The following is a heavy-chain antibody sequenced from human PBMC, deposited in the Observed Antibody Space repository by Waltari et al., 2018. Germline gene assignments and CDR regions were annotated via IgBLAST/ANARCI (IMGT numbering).Heavy chain of an antibody. Sequence: LAGLRPPPGEGSGWIGTMSYNGATDSRPSLKGRVTLPRDTSKNHLSLKFGSVTAADTALYYCATYIGASIGTAAFDVWGQGTMVTVSS. CDR2: MSYNGAT. CDR3: ATYIGASIGTAAFDV. D-gene: IGHD5-12*01. J-gene: IGHJ3*01. V-gene: IGHV4-39*02.